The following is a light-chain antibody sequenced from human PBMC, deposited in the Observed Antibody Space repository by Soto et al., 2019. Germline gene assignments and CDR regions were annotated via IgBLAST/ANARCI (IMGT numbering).Light chain of an antibody. Sequence: EIVLTQSPGTLSLSPGESTTLSCRASQSVGRNFLAWYQQKPGRAPRLLIHGASYRATGVPDRFNGSGSETDFILTISRLEPEDFAVYYCHQYAASPLTFGGGTKVDIK. J-gene: IGKJ4*01. V-gene: IGKV3-20*01. CDR3: HQYAASPLT. CDR1: QSVGRNF. CDR2: GAS.